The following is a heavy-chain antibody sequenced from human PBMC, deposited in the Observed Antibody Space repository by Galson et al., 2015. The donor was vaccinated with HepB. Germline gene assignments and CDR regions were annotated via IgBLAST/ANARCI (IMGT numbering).Heavy chain of an antibody. J-gene: IGHJ4*02. CDR2: IYWDDDK. CDR1: GFSFSTNGVG. Sequence: PALVKPTQTLTLTCTFSGFSFSTNGVGVGWIRQPPGKALEWLAVIYWDDDKLYSPSLKSRLTIAKDTSKNQVVLKMTTMDPVDTATYYCAHNHHDVLPGYSDPPHFDYWGQGTLVTVSS. D-gene: IGHD3-9*01. CDR3: AHNHHDVLPGYSDPPHFDY. V-gene: IGHV2-5*02.